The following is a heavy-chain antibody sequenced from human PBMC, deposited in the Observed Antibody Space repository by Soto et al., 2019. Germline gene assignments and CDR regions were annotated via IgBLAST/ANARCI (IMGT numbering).Heavy chain of an antibody. CDR2: IIPIFGTA. Sequence: SVKVSCKASGGTFSSYAISWLRQAPGQGLEWMGGIIPIFGTANYAQKFQGRVTITADESTSTAYMELSSLRSEDTAVYYCARGPQISVTTFDYWGQGTLVTVS. CDR3: ARGPQISVTTFDY. CDR1: GGTFSSYA. V-gene: IGHV1-69*13. D-gene: IGHD4-4*01. J-gene: IGHJ4*02.